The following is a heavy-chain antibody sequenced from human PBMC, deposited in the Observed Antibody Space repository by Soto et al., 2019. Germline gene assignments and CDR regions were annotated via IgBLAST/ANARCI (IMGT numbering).Heavy chain of an antibody. Sequence: EVQLVESGGGLVQPGGSLTLSCAASGFTFNTYWVHWVRQAPGKGVVWVSRINPDGRVTNYADSVKGRFTISRDNAQNRLYLQMNSLTPDDTAVYYCARVGQGAWYFDLWGRGTLVTVSS. D-gene: IGHD1-26*01. V-gene: IGHV3-74*01. J-gene: IGHJ2*01. CDR3: ARVGQGAWYFDL. CDR1: GFTFNTYW. CDR2: INPDGRVT.